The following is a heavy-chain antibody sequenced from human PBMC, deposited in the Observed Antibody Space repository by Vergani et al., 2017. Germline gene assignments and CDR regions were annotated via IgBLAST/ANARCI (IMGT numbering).Heavy chain of an antibody. CDR2: ISGSGGRT. Sequence: EVQLLESGGGLVQPGGSLRLSCAASGFTFSSYAMSWVRQAPGKGLEWVSAISGSGGRTYYADSVKGRFTISRDNSKNTLYLQMNSLRAEDTAVYYCASGKDSSGYYFRYYGMDVWGQGTTVTVSS. J-gene: IGHJ6*02. D-gene: IGHD3-22*01. V-gene: IGHV3-23*01. CDR1: GFTFSSYA. CDR3: ASGKDSSGYYFRYYGMDV.